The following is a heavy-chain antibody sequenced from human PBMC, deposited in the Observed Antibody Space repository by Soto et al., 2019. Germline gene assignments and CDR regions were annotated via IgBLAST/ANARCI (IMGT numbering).Heavy chain of an antibody. D-gene: IGHD6-13*01. J-gene: IGHJ4*02. Sequence: ASVKVSCKASGYTFTSYGISWVRQAPGQGLEWMGWISAYNGNTNYAQKLQGRVTMTTDTSTSTAYMELRSLRSDDTAVYYCARDVSGGIAAAILTYWGQGTLVTVSS. CDR2: ISAYNGNT. CDR3: ARDVSGGIAAAILTY. CDR1: GYTFTSYG. V-gene: IGHV1-18*01.